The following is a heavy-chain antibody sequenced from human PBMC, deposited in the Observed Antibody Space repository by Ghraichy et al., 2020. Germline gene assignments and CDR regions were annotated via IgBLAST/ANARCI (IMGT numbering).Heavy chain of an antibody. CDR1: GFTFSSYS. V-gene: IGHV3-48*02. CDR2: ISSSSSTI. J-gene: IGHJ6*02. Sequence: LSLTCAASGFTFSSYSMNWVRQAPGKGLEWVSYISSSSSTIYYADSVKGRFTISRDNAKNSLYLQMNSLRDEDTAVYYCATIEMDVWGQGTTVTVSS. CDR3: ATIEMDV.